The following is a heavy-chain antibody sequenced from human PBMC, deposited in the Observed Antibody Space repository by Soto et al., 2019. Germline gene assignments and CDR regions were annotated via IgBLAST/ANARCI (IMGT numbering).Heavy chain of an antibody. CDR1: GYTFTGYY. D-gene: IGHD6-13*01. CDR2: INPNSGGT. J-gene: IGHJ4*02. Sequence: ASVKVSCKASGYTFTGYYMHWVRQAPGQGLEWMGWINPNSGGTNYAQKFQGRVTMTRDTSISTAYMELSRLRSDDAAVYYCARDTGDSSSWLFFDYWGQGTLVTVSS. CDR3: ARDTGDSSSWLFFDY. V-gene: IGHV1-2*02.